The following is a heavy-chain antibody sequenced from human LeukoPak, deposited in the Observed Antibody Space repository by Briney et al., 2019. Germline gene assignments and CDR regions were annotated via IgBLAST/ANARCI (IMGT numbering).Heavy chain of an antibody. Sequence: GESLNISCQTSGYDFRTYWIGLVRQMPGKALEWEGNIYPDGSHTKYRPSFQSKVTISADNPIPTPYVQETSVTDSHTAMYYCARSVAAPLAEYFQVWGQGTLVTVSA. V-gene: IGHV5-51*04. CDR1: GYDFRTYW. D-gene: IGHD6-19*01. CDR3: ARSVAAPLAEYFQV. J-gene: IGHJ1*01. CDR2: IYPDGSHT.